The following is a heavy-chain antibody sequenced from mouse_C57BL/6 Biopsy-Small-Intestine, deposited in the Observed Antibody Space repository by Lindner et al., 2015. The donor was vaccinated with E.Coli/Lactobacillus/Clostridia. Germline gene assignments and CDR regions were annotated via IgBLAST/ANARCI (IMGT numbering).Heavy chain of an antibody. V-gene: IGHV1-69*01. CDR2: IDPSDSYT. Sequence: VQLQESGAELVMPGASVKLSCKASGYTFTSYWMHWVKQRPGQGLEWIGEIDPSDSYTNYNQKFKGKSTLTVDKSSSTAYMQLSSLTSEDSAVYYCARPGWDGNYFDYWGQGTTLTVSS. CDR3: ARPGWDGNYFDY. CDR1: GYTFTSYW. D-gene: IGHD4-1*01. J-gene: IGHJ2*01.